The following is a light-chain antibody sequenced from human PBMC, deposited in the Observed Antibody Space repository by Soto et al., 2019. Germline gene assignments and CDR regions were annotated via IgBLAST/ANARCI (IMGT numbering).Light chain of an antibody. J-gene: IGLJ2*01. V-gene: IGLV4-69*01. CDR3: QTCGPGIVV. Sequence: QPVLTQSPSASASLGASVKLTCTLSSEHSSYAIAWHQQQPEKGPRYLMKLNSDGSHSKGDGIPDRFSGTSSGAQRYLTIPSLQSEDQADYYCQTCGPGIVVFGGGTKVTVL. CDR2: LNSDGSH. CDR1: SEHSSYA.